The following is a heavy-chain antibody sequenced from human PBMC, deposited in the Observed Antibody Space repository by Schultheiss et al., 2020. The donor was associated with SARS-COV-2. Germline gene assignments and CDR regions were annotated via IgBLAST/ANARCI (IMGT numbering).Heavy chain of an antibody. CDR2: ISSSSSYI. CDR3: ARVRVAGIAARRDAFDI. V-gene: IGHV3-21*01. J-gene: IGHJ3*02. Sequence: GGSLRLSCAASGFTFSSYSMNWVRQAPGKGLEWVSSISSSSSYIYYADSVKGRFTISRDNAKNSLFLQMNSLRVEDTAVYYCARVRVAGIAARRDAFDIWGQGTMVTVSS. CDR1: GFTFSSYS. D-gene: IGHD6-6*01.